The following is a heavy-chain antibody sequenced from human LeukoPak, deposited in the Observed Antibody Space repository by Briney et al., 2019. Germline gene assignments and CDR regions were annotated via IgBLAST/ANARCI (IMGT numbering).Heavy chain of an antibody. J-gene: IGHJ4*02. CDR1: GYTLTELS. CDR2: FDPEDGET. CDR3: ATDLRYDYVWGS. V-gene: IGHV1-24*01. D-gene: IGHD3-16*01. Sequence: ASVKVSCKVSGYTLTELSMHWVRQAPGKGLEWMGGFDPEDGETIYAQKFQGRVTMTEDTSTDTAYVELSSLRSEDTAVYYCATDLRYDYVWGSWGQGTLVTVSS.